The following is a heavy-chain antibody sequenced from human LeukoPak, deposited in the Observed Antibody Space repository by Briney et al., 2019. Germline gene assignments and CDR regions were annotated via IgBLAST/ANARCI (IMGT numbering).Heavy chain of an antibody. J-gene: IGHJ4*02. CDR2: MSHSGST. CDR1: GYSISSGYY. D-gene: IGHD1-26*01. CDR3: ARSSGSSPDY. Sequence: PSETLSLTCTVSGYSISSGYYWGWIRQPPGKGLEWIGSMSHSGSTYYNPSLKSRVTISVDTSKNQFSLKLSSVTAADTAVYYCARSSGSSPDYWGQGTLVTVSS. V-gene: IGHV4-38-2*02.